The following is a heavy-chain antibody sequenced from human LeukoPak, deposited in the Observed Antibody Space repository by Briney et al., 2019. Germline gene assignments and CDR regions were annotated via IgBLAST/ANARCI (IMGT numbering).Heavy chain of an antibody. J-gene: IGHJ4*02. CDR2: ISSNGGST. D-gene: IGHD3-22*01. V-gene: IGHV3-64*04. CDR1: GFTFSSYA. CDR3: ARERWDYDSSGYRYYFDY. Sequence: PGGSLRLSCSASGFTFSSYAMHWVRQAPGKGLEYVSAISSNGGSTYYADSVKGRFTISRDNSKNTLYLQMNSLRAEDTAVYYCARERWDYDSSGYRYYFDYWGQGTLVTVSS.